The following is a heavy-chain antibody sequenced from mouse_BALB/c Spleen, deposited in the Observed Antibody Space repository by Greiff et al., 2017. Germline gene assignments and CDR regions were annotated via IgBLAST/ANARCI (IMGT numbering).Heavy chain of an antibody. CDR3: AREDGNYVRVVAY. CDR2: ISTYYGDA. J-gene: IGHJ3*01. D-gene: IGHD2-1*01. Sequence: QVQLQQSGAELVRPGVSVKISCKGSGYTFTDYAMHWVKQSHAKSLEWIGVISTYYGDASYNQKFKGKATMTVDKSSSTAYMELARLTSEDSAIYYGAREDGNYVRVVAYWGQGTLVTVSA. V-gene: IGHV1S137*01. CDR1: GYTFTDYA.